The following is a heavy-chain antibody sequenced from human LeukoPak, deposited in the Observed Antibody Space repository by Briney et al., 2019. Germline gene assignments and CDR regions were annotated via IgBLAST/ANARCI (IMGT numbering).Heavy chain of an antibody. CDR3: ARRTVRGVWALLSPYVMDV. CDR2: IYHSGST. J-gene: IGHJ6*04. Sequence: PSGTLSHTCAVSGGSISSSNWRSWVRQPPGKGLEWIGEIYHSGSTNYNPSLKSRVTISVDKSKNQFSLKLSSVTAADTAVYYCARRTVRGVWALLSPYVMDVWGKGTTVTVSS. V-gene: IGHV4-4*02. D-gene: IGHD3-10*01. CDR1: GGSISSSNW.